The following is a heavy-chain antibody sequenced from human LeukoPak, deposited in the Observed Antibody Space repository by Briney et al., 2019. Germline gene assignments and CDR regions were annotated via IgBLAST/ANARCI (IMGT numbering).Heavy chain of an antibody. J-gene: IGHJ5*02. V-gene: IGHV3-7*01. D-gene: IGHD3-10*01. CDR2: IKQDGSEK. CDR1: GFTFSSYW. CDR3: ARDIPPYYYGSGSFNGDWFDP. Sequence: GGSLRLSCAASGFTFSSYWMSWVRQAPGKGLVWVANIKQDGSEKYYVDSVKGRFTISRDNAKNSLYLQMNSLRAEDTAVYYCARDIPPYYYGSGSFNGDWFDPWGQGTLVTVSS.